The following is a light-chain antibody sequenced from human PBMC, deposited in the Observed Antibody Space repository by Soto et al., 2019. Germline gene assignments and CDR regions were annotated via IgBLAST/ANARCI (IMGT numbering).Light chain of an antibody. CDR2: EVS. Sequence: QSVLTQPPSVSGSPGQSVTISCTGTSSDVGSYNRVSWYQQPPGTAPKLMIYEVSNRPSGVPDRFSGSKSGSTASLTISGLQAVDEADYSCSSYTSSTTYVFGTGTKVPV. CDR3: SSYTSSTTYV. V-gene: IGLV2-18*02. CDR1: SSDVGSYNR. J-gene: IGLJ1*01.